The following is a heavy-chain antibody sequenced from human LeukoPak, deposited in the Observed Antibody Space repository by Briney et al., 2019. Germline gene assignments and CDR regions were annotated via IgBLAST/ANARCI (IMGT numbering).Heavy chain of an antibody. CDR3: ARGYYGDYGAADAFDI. CDR2: IIPIFGTA. Sequence: ASVKVSCKASGGTFSSYAISWVRQAPGQGLEWMGGIIPIFGTANYAQKFQGRVTITADKPTSTAYMELSSLRSEDTAVHYCARGYYGDYGAADAFDIWGQGTMVTVSS. D-gene: IGHD4-17*01. J-gene: IGHJ3*02. V-gene: IGHV1-69*06. CDR1: GGTFSSYA.